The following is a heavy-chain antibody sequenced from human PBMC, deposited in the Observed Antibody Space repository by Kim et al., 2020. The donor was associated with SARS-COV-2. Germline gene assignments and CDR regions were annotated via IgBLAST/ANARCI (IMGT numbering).Heavy chain of an antibody. J-gene: IGHJ4*02. Sequence: GGSLRLSCVASGFTFRNYAMNWVRQGPGKGPEWVSGIRGSGGSTHYAESVKGRFIISRDNSKNTVFLQMNSLGADDTARSYCARGNVEPLSIWGTWGQGT. D-gene: IGHD3-16*02. CDR2: IRGSGGST. V-gene: IGHV3-23*01. CDR1: GFTFRNYA. CDR3: ARGNVEPLSIWGT.